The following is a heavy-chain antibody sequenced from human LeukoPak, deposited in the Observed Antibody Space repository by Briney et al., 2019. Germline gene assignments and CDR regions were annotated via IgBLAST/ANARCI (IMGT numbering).Heavy chain of an antibody. V-gene: IGHV3-23*01. CDR3: ARGGYYYDSSGYLDY. Sequence: AGGSLRLSCEASGLTFSNYAMNWVRQAPGKGLEWVSSIRDSGADTHYADSVRGRFTISRDNSKNTLYLQMNSLRAEDTAVYYCARGGYYYDSSGYLDYWGQGTLVTVSS. CDR2: IRDSGADT. CDR1: GLTFSNYA. J-gene: IGHJ4*02. D-gene: IGHD3-22*01.